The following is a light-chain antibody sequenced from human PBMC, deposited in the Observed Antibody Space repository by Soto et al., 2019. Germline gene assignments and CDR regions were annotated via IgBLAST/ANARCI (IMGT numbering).Light chain of an antibody. V-gene: IGKV3-20*01. CDR3: HQYDSWT. Sequence: EIVLTQSPGTLSLSPGERATLSCRASQSFNSIYLAWYQQKPGQAPRLLIYGASSRATGIPDRFSGSESGTDFTLTISRLEPEDFAVYYCHQYDSWTFGQGTTVDIK. CDR2: GAS. CDR1: QSFNSIY. J-gene: IGKJ1*01.